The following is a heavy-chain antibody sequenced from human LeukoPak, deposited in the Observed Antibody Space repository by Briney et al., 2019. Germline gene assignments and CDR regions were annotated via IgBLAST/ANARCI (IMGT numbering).Heavy chain of an antibody. Sequence: GGSLRLSCGVSGFPFRIYWMLWVRDAPAQGVVWVPNMNSDGSSTNYADSVKGRFTISRDNAKNTLYLQMNNLGVEDTGIYYCAKENESPDLWGQGTLVTVSS. CDR2: MNSDGSST. CDR3: AKENESPDL. CDR1: GFPFRIYW. D-gene: IGHD3/OR15-3a*01. V-gene: IGHV3-74*01. J-gene: IGHJ4*02.